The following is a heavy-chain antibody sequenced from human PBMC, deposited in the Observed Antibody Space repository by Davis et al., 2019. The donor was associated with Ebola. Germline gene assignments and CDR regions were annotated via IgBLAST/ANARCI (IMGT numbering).Heavy chain of an antibody. Sequence: GGSLRLSCAASGFTFSSYSMNWVRQAPGKGLEWVSSISSSSSYIYYADSVKGRFTISRDNAKNSLYLQMNRLRAEDTAVYYCARAVTMVRGGTNWFDPWGQGTLVTVSS. CDR2: ISSSSSYI. V-gene: IGHV3-21*01. CDR1: GFTFSSYS. D-gene: IGHD3-10*01. CDR3: ARAVTMVRGGTNWFDP. J-gene: IGHJ5*02.